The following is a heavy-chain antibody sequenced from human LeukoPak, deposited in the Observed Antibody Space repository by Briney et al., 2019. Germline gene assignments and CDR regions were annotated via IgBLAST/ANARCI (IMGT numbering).Heavy chain of an antibody. CDR1: GFTFSSYG. J-gene: IGHJ4*02. D-gene: IGHD6-19*01. CDR2: IRYDGSNK. Sequence: GGSLRLSCAASGFTFSSYGLHWVRQAPGKGLEWVAFIRYDGSNKYYADSVKGRFTISRDNSKNTLYLQMNSLRAEDTAVYYCAKYRGIAVAGTPYWGQGTLVTVSS. V-gene: IGHV3-30*02. CDR3: AKYRGIAVAGTPY.